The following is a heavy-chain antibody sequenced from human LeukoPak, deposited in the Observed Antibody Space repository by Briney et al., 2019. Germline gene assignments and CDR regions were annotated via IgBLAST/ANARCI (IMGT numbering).Heavy chain of an antibody. J-gene: IGHJ4*02. D-gene: IGHD5-12*01. V-gene: IGHV1-18*04. Sequence: ASVKVSCKASGYTFTSYGISWGRQAPGQGLEWMGWISAYDGNTNYAQKLQGRVTMTTDTSTSTAYMELRSLRSYDTAVYYCATRRRYSGYYVYYWHEAMLVAAS. CDR2: ISAYDGNT. CDR3: ATRRRYSGYYVYY. CDR1: GYTFTSYG.